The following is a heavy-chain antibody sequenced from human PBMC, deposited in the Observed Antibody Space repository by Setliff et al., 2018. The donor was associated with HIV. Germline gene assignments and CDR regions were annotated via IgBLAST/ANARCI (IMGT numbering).Heavy chain of an antibody. Sequence: SETLSLTCAVYGGSFSGYYWTWIRQPPGKGPEWIGEINHSGSTNYNPSLKSRVTTSVDTSKNQFSLKLSSVTAADTAVYYCARGSMVTNYYYGMDVWGQGTTVTVSS. CDR1: GGSFSGYY. CDR2: INHSGST. CDR3: ARGSMVTNYYYGMDV. D-gene: IGHD2-8*01. V-gene: IGHV4-34*01. J-gene: IGHJ6*02.